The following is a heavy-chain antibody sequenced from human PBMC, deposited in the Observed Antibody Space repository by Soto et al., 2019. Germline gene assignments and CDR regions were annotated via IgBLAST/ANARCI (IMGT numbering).Heavy chain of an antibody. CDR2: INPNSGGT. CDR1: GYTFTGDY. CDR3: ARASMVRGQGYYYGMDV. V-gene: IGHV1-2*04. D-gene: IGHD3-10*01. Sequence: QVQLVQSGAEVKKPGASVKVSCKASGYTFTGDYMHWVRQAPGQGLEWMGWINPNSGGTNYAQKFQGWVTMTRDTSISTAYMELSRLRSDDTAVYYCARASMVRGQGYYYGMDVWGQGTTVTVSS. J-gene: IGHJ6*02.